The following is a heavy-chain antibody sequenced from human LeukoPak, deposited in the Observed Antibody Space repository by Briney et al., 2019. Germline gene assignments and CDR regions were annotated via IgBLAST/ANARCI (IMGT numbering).Heavy chain of an antibody. V-gene: IGHV3-23*01. Sequence: QPGGSLRLSCAASGFTFSSYAMSWVRQAPGKGLEWVSAISGRGGSTYYADSVKGRFTTSRDNSKNTLYLQMNSLRAEDTAVYYCARGGYCSSTSCYNHAFDIWGQGTMVTVSS. CDR3: ARGGYCSSTSCYNHAFDI. CDR2: ISGRGGST. CDR1: GFTFSSYA. J-gene: IGHJ3*02. D-gene: IGHD2-2*02.